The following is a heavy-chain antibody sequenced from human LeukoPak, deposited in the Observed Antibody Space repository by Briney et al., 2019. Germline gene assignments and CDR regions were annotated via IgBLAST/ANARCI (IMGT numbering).Heavy chain of an antibody. Sequence: GGSLRLSCAASAFTFNSYAMTWVRQGPGKGLEWVSSISASGGTTDYADSVKGRFTISRDNSKDTLYLQMKSLRAEDTAVYYCAKDGGSSSGRLDYWGQGTLVTVSS. D-gene: IGHD6-13*01. CDR2: ISASGGTT. CDR3: AKDGGSSSGRLDY. J-gene: IGHJ4*02. CDR1: AFTFNSYA. V-gene: IGHV3-23*01.